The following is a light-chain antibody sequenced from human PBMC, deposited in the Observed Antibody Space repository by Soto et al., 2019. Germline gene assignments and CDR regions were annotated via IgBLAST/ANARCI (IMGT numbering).Light chain of an antibody. CDR3: TSYTSNTALV. CDR1: SSDIGSHDY. J-gene: IGLJ1*01. Sequence: QSAPTQPASVSGSPGQSITISCTGTSSDIGSHDYVSWYQHHPGKAPKLIIYEVTNRPSGVSDRFSGSKSGSTASLTISGLQAEDEADYHCTSYTSNTALVSGTGTKVTVL. CDR2: EVT. V-gene: IGLV2-14*01.